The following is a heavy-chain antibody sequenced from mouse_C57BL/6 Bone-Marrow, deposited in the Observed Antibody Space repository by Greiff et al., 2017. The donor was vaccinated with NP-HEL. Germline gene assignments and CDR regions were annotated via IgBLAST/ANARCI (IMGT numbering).Heavy chain of an antibody. CDR3: AIILTDFDY. J-gene: IGHJ2*01. CDR1: GFSLTSYG. Sequence: VQLQQSGPGLVQPSQSLSITCTVSGFSLTSYGVHWVRQSPGKGLEWLGVIWRGGSTDYNAAFMSRLSITKANSKSQGFFKMNRLHADDTAIYYCAIILTDFDYWGQGTTLTVSS. V-gene: IGHV2-5*01. CDR2: IWRGGST. D-gene: IGHD1-1*01.